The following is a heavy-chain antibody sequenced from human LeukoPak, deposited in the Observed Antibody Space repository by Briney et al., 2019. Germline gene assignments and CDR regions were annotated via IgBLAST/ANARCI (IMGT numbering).Heavy chain of an antibody. CDR3: TRLRTHRITGTTGY. CDR2: IRSKANSYAT. V-gene: IGHV3-73*01. Sequence: QAGGSLKLSCAASGFTFSGSAMHWVRQASGKGLEWVGRIRSKANSYATAYAASVKGRFTISRDDSKNTAYLQMNSLKTEDTAVYYCTRLRTHRITGTTGYWGQGTLVTVSS. J-gene: IGHJ4*02. CDR1: GFTFSGSA. D-gene: IGHD1-20*01.